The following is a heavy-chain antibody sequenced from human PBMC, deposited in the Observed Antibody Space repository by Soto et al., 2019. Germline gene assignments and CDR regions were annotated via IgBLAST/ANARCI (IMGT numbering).Heavy chain of an antibody. J-gene: IGHJ4*02. Sequence: SETLSLTCTVSGGSISTYCWSWIRQPPGEGLEWIAYIYHSGNTNYNPSLKSRVTISVDTSKSQFSLKLSSVTAADTAVYYCARGDGYSHLDSWGQGTLVTVSS. CDR2: IYHSGNT. D-gene: IGHD5-18*01. CDR3: ARGDGYSHLDS. CDR1: GGSISTYC. V-gene: IGHV4-59*08.